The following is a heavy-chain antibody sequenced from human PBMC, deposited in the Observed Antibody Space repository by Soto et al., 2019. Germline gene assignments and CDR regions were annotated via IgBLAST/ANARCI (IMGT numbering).Heavy chain of an antibody. Sequence: SETLSLTCTVSGGSISSYYWSWIRQPPGKGLEWIGYIYYSGSTNYNPSLKSRVTISVDTSKNQFSLKLSSVTDADTAVYYCARMGGVDTAMVLYFDYWGQGTLVTVS. D-gene: IGHD5-18*01. V-gene: IGHV4-59*01. CDR3: ARMGGVDTAMVLYFDY. CDR1: GGSISSYY. CDR2: IYYSGST. J-gene: IGHJ4*02.